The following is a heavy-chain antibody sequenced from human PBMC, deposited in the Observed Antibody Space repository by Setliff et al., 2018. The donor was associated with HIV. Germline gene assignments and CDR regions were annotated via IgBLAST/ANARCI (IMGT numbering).Heavy chain of an antibody. CDR1: GFTFIDYA. D-gene: IGHD1-1*01. V-gene: IGHV3-21*01. J-gene: IGHJ3*02. Sequence: KPGGSLRLSCAASGFTFIDYALNWVRQAPGKGLEWVSSISSSGSYIYYAPSLKGRFTISRDYARNSLYLEMNSLRAEDTAVYYCARSRSTRDAFDIWGQGTMVTVSS. CDR3: ARSRSTRDAFDI. CDR2: ISSSGSYI.